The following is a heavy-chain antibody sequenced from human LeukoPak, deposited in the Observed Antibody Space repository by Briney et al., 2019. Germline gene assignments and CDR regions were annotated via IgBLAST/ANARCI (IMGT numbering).Heavy chain of an antibody. Sequence: GGSLRLSCAASGFSFSSYSMNWVRQAPGRGLEWVSSIRSSSNYIYYADSVRGRFTISRDNAKNSLYLQMNSLRDEDTAVYYCVRDPDALDYWGQGTPVTVSS. J-gene: IGHJ4*02. CDR2: IRSSSNYI. CDR3: VRDPDALDY. V-gene: IGHV3-21*01. CDR1: GFSFSSYS.